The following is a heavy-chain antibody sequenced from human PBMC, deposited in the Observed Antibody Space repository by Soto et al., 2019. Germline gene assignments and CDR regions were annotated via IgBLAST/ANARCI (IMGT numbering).Heavy chain of an antibody. CDR2: ISGYNGQT. V-gene: IGHV1-18*01. Sequence: QIQLVQSGPEVKKPGASVKVSCKASGYTFTTYGISWVRQAPGQGLEWMGWISGYNGQTNYAQKFRGRVTITTDTTTGTAYTEMRRLRSDDTATYYCARDGRKALRVEGMNAMDVWGQGTTVTVSS. CDR1: GYTFTTYG. CDR3: ARDGRKALRVEGMNAMDV. J-gene: IGHJ6*02. D-gene: IGHD1-26*01.